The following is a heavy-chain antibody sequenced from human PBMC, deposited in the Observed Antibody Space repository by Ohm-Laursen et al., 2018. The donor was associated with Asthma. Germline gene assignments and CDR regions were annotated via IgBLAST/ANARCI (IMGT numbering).Heavy chain of an antibody. D-gene: IGHD2/OR15-2a*01. Sequence: SETLSLTCAVYGGSFSGYYWSWIRQPPGKGLEWIGEINHSGSTNYNPSLKSRVTISVDTSKNQFSLKLSSVTAADTAVYYCASLYYFDYWGQGTLVTVSS. CDR2: INHSGST. V-gene: IGHV4-34*01. CDR1: GGSFSGYY. J-gene: IGHJ4*02. CDR3: ASLYYFDY.